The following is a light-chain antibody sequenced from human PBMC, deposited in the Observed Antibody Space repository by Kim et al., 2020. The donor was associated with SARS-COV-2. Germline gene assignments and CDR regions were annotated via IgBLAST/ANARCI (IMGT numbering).Light chain of an antibody. CDR2: RNN. CDR1: SSNIGSNY. CDR3: ASWDDRLSGWV. J-gene: IGLJ3*02. V-gene: IGLV1-47*01. Sequence: QSVLTQPHSASGTPGQRVTISCSGSSSNIGSNYVYWYQQLPGTAPKLLIYRNNQRPSGVPDRFSGSKSGTSASLATSGLRSEDEADYYCASWDDRLSGWVFGGGTQLTVL.